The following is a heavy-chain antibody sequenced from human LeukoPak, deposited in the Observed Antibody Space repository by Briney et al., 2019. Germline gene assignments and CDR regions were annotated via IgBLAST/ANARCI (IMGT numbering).Heavy chain of an antibody. D-gene: IGHD3-16*01. V-gene: IGHV4-59*01. CDR2: IYYNGET. J-gene: IGHJ4*02. CDR3: ARGRVPGGD. Sequence: SETLSLTCTVSDGSISNYFWSWIRQAPGKGLEWIGYIYYNGETNCNPSLKSRISISVDTSKSQFSLKLSSVTAADTAVYYCARGRVPGGDWGQGTLATVSS. CDR1: DGSISNYF.